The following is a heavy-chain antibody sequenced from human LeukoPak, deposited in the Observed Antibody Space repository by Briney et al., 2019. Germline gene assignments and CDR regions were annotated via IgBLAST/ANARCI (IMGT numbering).Heavy chain of an antibody. CDR2: ISYDGSNK. CDR3: ARDSDDSSGYGGDY. CDR1: GFTFSSYA. V-gene: IGHV3-30*04. D-gene: IGHD3-22*01. J-gene: IGHJ4*02. Sequence: GRSLRLSCAASGFTFSSYAMHWVRQAPGKGLEWVAVISYDGSNKYYADSVKGRLTISRDNSKNTLYLQMNSLRAEDTAVYYCARDSDDSSGYGGDYWGQGTLVTVSS.